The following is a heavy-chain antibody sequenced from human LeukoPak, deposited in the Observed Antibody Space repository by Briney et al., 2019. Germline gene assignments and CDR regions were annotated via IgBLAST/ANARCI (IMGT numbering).Heavy chain of an antibody. D-gene: IGHD3-22*01. J-gene: IGHJ4*02. V-gene: IGHV3-33*06. Sequence: GGSLRLSCAASGFTFSSYGMYWVRQAPGKGLEWVAVIWYDESNKYYADSVKGRFTISRDNSKNTLYLQMNSLRAEDTAVYYCAKDGVPYYYDSSGYSDYWGQGTLVTVSS. CDR1: GFTFSSYG. CDR3: AKDGVPYYYDSSGYSDY. CDR2: IWYDESNK.